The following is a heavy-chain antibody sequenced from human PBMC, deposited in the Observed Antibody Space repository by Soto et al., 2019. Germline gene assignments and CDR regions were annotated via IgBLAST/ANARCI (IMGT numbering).Heavy chain of an antibody. J-gene: IGHJ6*02. CDR3: ATSLLYDFWSGYPIVYYYYYGMDV. CDR1: GYTLTELS. Sequence: GASVKVSCKVSGYTLTELSMHWVRQAPGKGLEWMGGFDPEDGETIYAQKFQGRVTMTEDTSTDTAYMELSSLRSEDTAVYYCATSLLYDFWSGYPIVYYYYYGMDVWGQGTTVTVSS. D-gene: IGHD3-3*01. V-gene: IGHV1-24*01. CDR2: FDPEDGET.